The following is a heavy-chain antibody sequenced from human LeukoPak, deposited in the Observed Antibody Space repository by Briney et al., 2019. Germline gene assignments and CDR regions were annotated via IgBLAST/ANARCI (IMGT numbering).Heavy chain of an antibody. D-gene: IGHD1-1*01. J-gene: IGHJ4*02. CDR2: VPASGGDS. Sequence: GGSLRLSCAASGFTFSSYAMSWVRQAPGKGLGWVSTVPASGGDSYHADSVKGWFTGSRDNSKNTVYLQMSNLRAEDTAVYYCAKEAAPTTGARTSWYYFDYWGQGTLVTVSS. CDR1: GFTFSSYA. CDR3: AKEAAPTTGARTSWYYFDY. V-gene: IGHV3-23*01.